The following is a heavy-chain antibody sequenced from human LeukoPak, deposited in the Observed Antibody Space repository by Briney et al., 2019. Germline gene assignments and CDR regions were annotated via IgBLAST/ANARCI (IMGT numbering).Heavy chain of an antibody. CDR3: ARDRGPKYGMDV. V-gene: IGHV1-2*04. J-gene: IGHJ6*02. CDR1: GYTFTGYY. Sequence: ASVKVSCKASGYTFTGYYMHWVRQAPGQGLVWMGWINPNSGGTNYAQKFQGWVTMTRDTSISTAYMELSRLRSDDTAVYYCARDRGPKYGMDVWGQGTTVTVSS. CDR2: INPNSGGT. D-gene: IGHD5-24*01.